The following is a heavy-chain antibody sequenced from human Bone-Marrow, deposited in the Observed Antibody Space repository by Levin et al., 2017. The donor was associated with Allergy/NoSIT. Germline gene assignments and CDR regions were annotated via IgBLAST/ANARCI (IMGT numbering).Heavy chain of an antibody. CDR3: ARDYGSGVKGVPPHFDY. CDR2: INPSGGST. J-gene: IGHJ4*02. D-gene: IGHD3-10*01. CDR1: GYTFTSYY. Sequence: VASVKVSCKASGYTFTSYYMHWVRQAPGQGLEWMGIINPSGGSTSYAQKFQGRVTMTRDTSTSTVYMELSSLRSEDTAVYYCARDYGSGVKGVPPHFDYWGQGTLVTVSS. V-gene: IGHV1-46*01.